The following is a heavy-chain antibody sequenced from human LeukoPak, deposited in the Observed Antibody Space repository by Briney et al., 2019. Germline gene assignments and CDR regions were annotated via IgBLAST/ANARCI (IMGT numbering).Heavy chain of an antibody. CDR3: AKGAGGFSYYNWFDP. CDR2: IYYTGST. D-gene: IGHD5-18*01. Sequence: SETLSLTCTVSGGSISTYYWSWIRQPPGKGLEWIGYIYYTGSTNYNPSLKSRVTISVDTSKNQFSLKLASVTAADTAIYYSAKGAGGFSYYNWFDPWGQGTLVTVSS. J-gene: IGHJ5*02. V-gene: IGHV4-59*12. CDR1: GGSISTYY.